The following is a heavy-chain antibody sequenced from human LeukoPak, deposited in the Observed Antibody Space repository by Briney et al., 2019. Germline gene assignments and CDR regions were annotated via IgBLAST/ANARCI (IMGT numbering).Heavy chain of an antibody. CDR3: ARVYCSSTSCYDYFDY. D-gene: IGHD2-2*01. CDR1: GGTFSSYA. Sequence: SVKVSCKASGGTFSSYAISWVRQAPGQGLEWMGGIIPIFGTANYAQKFQGRVTITTDESTSTAYMELSSLRSEDTAVYYCARVYCSSTSCYDYFDYWGQGTLVTVSS. J-gene: IGHJ4*02. CDR2: IIPIFGTA. V-gene: IGHV1-69*05.